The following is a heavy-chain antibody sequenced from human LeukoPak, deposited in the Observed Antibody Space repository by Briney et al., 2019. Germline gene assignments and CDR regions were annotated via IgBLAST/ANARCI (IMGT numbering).Heavy chain of an antibody. D-gene: IGHD5-18*01. CDR2: IYYSGST. J-gene: IGHJ1*01. V-gene: IGHV4-39*01. CDR1: GGSISSSSYY. CDR3: ARHNGNLWLPEYCQH. Sequence: SETLSLTCTVSGGSISSSSYYWGWIRQPPGKGLEWIGSIYYSGSTYYNPSLKSRVTISVDTSKNQFSLKLSSVTAADTAVYYCARHNGNLWLPEYCQHWGQGTLVTVSS.